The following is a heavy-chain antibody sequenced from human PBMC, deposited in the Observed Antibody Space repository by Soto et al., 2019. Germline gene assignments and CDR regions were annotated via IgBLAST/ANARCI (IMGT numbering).Heavy chain of an antibody. V-gene: IGHV1-18*01. CDR3: AREDLDWNDVYSFDY. CDR2: ISAYNGNT. D-gene: IGHD1-1*01. J-gene: IGHJ4*02. CDR1: GYTFTSYG. Sequence: QVQLVQSGAEVKKPGASVKVSCKASGYTFTSYGISWVRQAPGQGLEWMGWISAYNGNTNYAQKLQGRVTMTTDTSTSTAYMGLRSLRSDDTAVYYCAREDLDWNDVYSFDYWGQGTLVTVSS.